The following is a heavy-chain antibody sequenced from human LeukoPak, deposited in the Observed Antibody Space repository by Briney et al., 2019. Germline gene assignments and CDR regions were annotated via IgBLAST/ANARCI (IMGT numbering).Heavy chain of an antibody. D-gene: IGHD3-22*01. Sequence: SETLSLTCSVSGGALISYYWSWIRQPAGKGPEWIGRIYPTGNTAYNPSLKTRVTMSTDLSKKQFSLRLRSVTAADTAVYYCARLKFYDSTGYSPGYYMDVWGKGTAVTVSS. CDR3: ARLKFYDSTGYSPGYYMDV. CDR1: GGALISYY. J-gene: IGHJ6*03. CDR2: IYPTGNT. V-gene: IGHV4-4*07.